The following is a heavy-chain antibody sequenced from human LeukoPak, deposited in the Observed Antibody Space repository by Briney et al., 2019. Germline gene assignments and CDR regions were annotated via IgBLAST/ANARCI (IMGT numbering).Heavy chain of an antibody. D-gene: IGHD3-3*01. Sequence: PLSLTCTVAGGSFSSGSYYWSWIRPPGGTGLGWIGRIYTSGSTNYNPSLKSRVTISVDTSKNQFSLKLSSVTAADTAVYYCARDGIFGVVNYYFDYWGQGTLVTVSS. CDR3: ARDGIFGVVNYYFDY. V-gene: IGHV4-61*02. CDR2: IYTSGST. J-gene: IGHJ4*02. CDR1: GGSFSSGSYY.